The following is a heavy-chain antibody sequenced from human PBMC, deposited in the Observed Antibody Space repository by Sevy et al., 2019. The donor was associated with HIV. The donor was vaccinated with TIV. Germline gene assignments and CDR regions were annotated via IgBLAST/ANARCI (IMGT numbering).Heavy chain of an antibody. V-gene: IGHV3-74*01. D-gene: IGHD5-18*01. CDR1: GFTFDSYW. CDR2: VDIDGSRT. CDR3: ARGTALGWFDR. Sequence: GGSLRLSCAASGFTFDSYWLHWVRQDPWKGLEWVSCVDIDGSRTEYADSVKGRFTISRDNAKNMLYLEMNSLRVEDTAEYYCARGTALGWFDRWGQRTQVTVSS. J-gene: IGHJ5*02.